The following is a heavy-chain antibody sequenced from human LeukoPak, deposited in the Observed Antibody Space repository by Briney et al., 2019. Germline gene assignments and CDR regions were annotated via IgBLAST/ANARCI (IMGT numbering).Heavy chain of an antibody. CDR1: GGSFSGYY. V-gene: IGHV4-34*01. D-gene: IGHD1-26*01. J-gene: IGHJ4*02. Sequence: SETLSLTCAVYGGSFSGYYWTWIRQPPGKGLEWIGEMNHSGSANYNPSLKSRVTISVDTSKNQFSLRLSSVTAADTAVYYCARFFRTVWELPYYWGPGTLVTVSS. CDR2: MNHSGSA. CDR3: ARFFRTVWELPYY.